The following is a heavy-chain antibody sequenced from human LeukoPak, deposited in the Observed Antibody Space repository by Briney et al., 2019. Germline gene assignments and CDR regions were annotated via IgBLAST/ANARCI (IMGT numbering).Heavy chain of an antibody. CDR3: ARGGRYYDSSGYYRFDY. Sequence: SVKVSCKASGGTFSSYAISWVRQAPGQGLEWMGGIIPVFGTANYAQKFQGRVTITTDESTSTAYMELSSLRSEDTAVYYCARGGRYYDSSGYYRFDYWGQGTLVTVSS. J-gene: IGHJ4*02. CDR2: IIPVFGTA. V-gene: IGHV1-69*05. CDR1: GGTFSSYA. D-gene: IGHD3-22*01.